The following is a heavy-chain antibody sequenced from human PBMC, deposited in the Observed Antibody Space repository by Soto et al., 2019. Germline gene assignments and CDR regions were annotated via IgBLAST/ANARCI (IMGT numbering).Heavy chain of an antibody. V-gene: IGHV4-4*02. CDR1: GGSLRSSNW. J-gene: IGHJ4*02. Sequence: SETLSLTCAVSGGSLRSSNWRSWVRQPPGKTLEWTGETYYSGSTKYTPSLNSRVTISADQSKNLLSLLLTTVPAEDTAVYYCVRPYHVPYYLDYWGPGILVTVSS. CDR2: TYYSGST. CDR3: VRPYHVPYYLDY. D-gene: IGHD2-2*01.